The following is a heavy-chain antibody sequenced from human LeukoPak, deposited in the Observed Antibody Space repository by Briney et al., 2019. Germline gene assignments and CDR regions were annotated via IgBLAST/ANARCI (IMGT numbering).Heavy chain of an antibody. CDR3: ARELAARLQGHYYYYGMDV. Sequence: GGSLRLSCAASGFTFSSYGMHWVRQAPGKGLEWVAVIWYDGSNKYYADSVKGRFTISRDSSKNTLYLQMNSLRAEDTAVYYCARELAARLQGHYYYYGMDVWGQGTTVTVSS. D-gene: IGHD6-6*01. CDR2: IWYDGSNK. V-gene: IGHV3-33*01. J-gene: IGHJ6*02. CDR1: GFTFSSYG.